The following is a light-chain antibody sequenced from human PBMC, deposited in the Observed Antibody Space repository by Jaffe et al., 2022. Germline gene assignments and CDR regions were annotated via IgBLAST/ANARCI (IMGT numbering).Light chain of an antibody. J-gene: IGKJ1*01. CDR3: QQYHNWPRT. V-gene: IGKV3-15*01. CDR1: QSVGSN. CDR2: GAS. Sequence: EIVMTQSPATLSVSPGERATLSCRASQSVGSNLAWYQQKPGQAPRLLIYGASSRATGILARFSGSGSGTEFTLTISSLQSEDFAVYYCQQYHNWPRTFGQGTKVEIK.